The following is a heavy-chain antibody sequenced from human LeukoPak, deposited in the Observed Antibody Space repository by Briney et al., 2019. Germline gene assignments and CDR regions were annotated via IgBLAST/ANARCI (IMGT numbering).Heavy chain of an antibody. J-gene: IGHJ4*02. CDR3: ARARRDSGYYNVDY. CDR2: INHSRNT. V-gene: IGHV4-34*01. CDR1: GGSFSGYY. D-gene: IGHD3-3*01. Sequence: PETLSLTCAVYGGSFSGYYWSWIRQPPGKGLEWIGEINHSRNTNYNPSLKSRVTISVDTSKNQFSLKVSSVIAADTAVYYCARARRDSGYYNVDYWGQGALVTVSS.